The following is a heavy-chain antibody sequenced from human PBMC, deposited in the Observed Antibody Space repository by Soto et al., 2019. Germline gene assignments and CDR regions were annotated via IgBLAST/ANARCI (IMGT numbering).Heavy chain of an antibody. D-gene: IGHD6-13*01. CDR3: ARHGLEYIAAGGTPFFDY. Sequence: GESLKISCTGSGYSFTSYWLSWVRQMPGKGLEWMGRIDPSDSYTNYSPSFQGHVTISADKSISTAYLQWSSLKASDTAMYYCARHGLEYIAAGGTPFFDYWGQGTLVTVSS. CDR1: GYSFTSYW. V-gene: IGHV5-10-1*01. CDR2: IDPSDSYT. J-gene: IGHJ4*02.